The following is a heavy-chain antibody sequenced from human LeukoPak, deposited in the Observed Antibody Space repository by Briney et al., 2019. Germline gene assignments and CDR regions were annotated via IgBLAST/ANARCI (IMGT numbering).Heavy chain of an antibody. CDR2: MYNDGDT. V-gene: IGHV3-53*01. CDR1: GFSVSSNY. D-gene: IGHD4-17*01. J-gene: IGHJ3*02. CDR3: AREGSDYGDYDAFDI. Sequence: HPGGSLRLSCAASGFSVSSNYMSWVRQAPGKGLEWVSIMYNDGDTYQRDSVKGRFTMSRDNSKNTLYLHMDSLRVEDTAMYFCAREGSDYGDYDAFDIWGRGTMVIVSS.